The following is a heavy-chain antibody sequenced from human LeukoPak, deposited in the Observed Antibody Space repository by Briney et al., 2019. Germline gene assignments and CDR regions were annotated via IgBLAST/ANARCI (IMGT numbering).Heavy chain of an antibody. J-gene: IGHJ4*02. V-gene: IGHV4-38-2*01. D-gene: IGHD2-2*01. CDR3: ARHVDGITSPPDRVDQ. CDR2: THHTGIT. CDR1: GFSISSGYY. Sequence: SETLSLTCAVSGFSISSGYYWGWIRQPPGKGLEWIGSTHHTGITYDNPSLKSRVTLSLDTSKNQFSLKLRSVTAADTAVYFCARHVDGITSPPDRVDQWGQGTLVTVSS.